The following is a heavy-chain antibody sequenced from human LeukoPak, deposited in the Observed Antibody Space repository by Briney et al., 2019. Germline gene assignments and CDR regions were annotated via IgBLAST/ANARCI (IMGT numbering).Heavy chain of an antibody. CDR2: IKHDGSEK. Sequence: GGSLRLSCAASGFTFSSYAMHWVRQAPGKGLEWVANIKHDGSEKFYVDSVKGRFTISRDNDKNSLYLQMNNLRAEDTAVYYCARCKGGWSDHFYGMDVWGQGTTVTVSS. CDR3: ARCKGGWSDHFYGMDV. V-gene: IGHV3-7*03. J-gene: IGHJ6*02. CDR1: GFTFSSYA. D-gene: IGHD6-19*01.